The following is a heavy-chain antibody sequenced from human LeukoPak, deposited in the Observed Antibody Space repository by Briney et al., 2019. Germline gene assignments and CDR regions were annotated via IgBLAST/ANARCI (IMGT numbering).Heavy chain of an antibody. D-gene: IGHD3-9*01. J-gene: IGHJ4*02. CDR1: GGSFSGYY. V-gene: IGHV4-34*01. CDR3: ARERAPLRYFDY. CDR2: INHSGST. Sequence: SETLSLTCAVYGGSFSGYYWSWIRQPPGKGLEWIGEINHSGSTNYNPSLKSRVTISVDTSKNQFSLKLSSVTAADTAVYYCARERAPLRYFDYWGQGTLVTVSS.